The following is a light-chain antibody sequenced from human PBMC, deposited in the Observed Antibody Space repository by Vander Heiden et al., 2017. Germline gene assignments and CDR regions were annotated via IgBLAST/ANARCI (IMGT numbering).Light chain of an antibody. CDR2: EDT. Sequence: SYELTQPPSVSVALGQTARTTCHGDALPKKFAGWYQQKSGQAPVLVIFEDTKRPSGIPKRFSGSSSGTLATLTITGAQVEDEADYYCYSTDSSGNQGVFGGGTKVTVL. V-gene: IGLV3-10*01. J-gene: IGLJ3*02. CDR1: ALPKKF. CDR3: YSTDSSGNQGV.